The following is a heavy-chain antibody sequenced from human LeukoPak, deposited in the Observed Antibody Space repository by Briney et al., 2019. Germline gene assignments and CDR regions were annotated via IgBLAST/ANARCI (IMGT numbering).Heavy chain of an antibody. V-gene: IGHV1-46*01. J-gene: IGHJ5*02. CDR3: ARGIVVVVAATDWFDP. CDR2: INPSGGST. Sequence: ASVKVSCKASGYTFTSYYMHWVRQAPGQGLEWMGIINPSGGSTSYAQKFQGRVTMTRDMSTSTVYMELSSLRSEDTAVYYCARGIVVVVAATDWFDPWGQGTLVTVSS. D-gene: IGHD2-15*01. CDR1: GYTFTSYY.